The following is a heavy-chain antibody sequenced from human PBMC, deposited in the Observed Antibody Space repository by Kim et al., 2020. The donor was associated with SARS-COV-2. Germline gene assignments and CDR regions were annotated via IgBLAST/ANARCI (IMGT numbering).Heavy chain of an antibody. CDR1: GGSISSSSYY. Sequence: SETLSLTCTVSGGSISSSSYYWGWIRQPPGKGLEWIGSIYYSGSTYYNPSLKSRVTISVDTSKNQFSLKLSSVTAADTAVYYCARGGLIVVVPAAMPLWFDPWGQGTLVTVSS. CDR2: IYYSGST. J-gene: IGHJ5*02. V-gene: IGHV4-39*07. CDR3: ARGGLIVVVPAAMPLWFDP. D-gene: IGHD2-2*01.